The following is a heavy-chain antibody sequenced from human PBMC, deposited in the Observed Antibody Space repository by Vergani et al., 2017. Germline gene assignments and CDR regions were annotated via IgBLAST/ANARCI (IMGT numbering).Heavy chain of an antibody. CDR1: GFTFTSSA. J-gene: IGHJ3*02. D-gene: IGHD1-20*01. V-gene: IGHV1-58*02. Sequence: QMQLVQSGPEVKKPGTSVKVSCKASGFTFTSSAMQWVRQARGQRLEWIGWIVVGSGNTNYAQKFQERVTITRDMYTSTAYMELSSLRSEDTAVYYCAADRSQGYNWNERAFDIWGQGTMVTVSS. CDR3: AADRSQGYNWNERAFDI. CDR2: IVVGSGNT.